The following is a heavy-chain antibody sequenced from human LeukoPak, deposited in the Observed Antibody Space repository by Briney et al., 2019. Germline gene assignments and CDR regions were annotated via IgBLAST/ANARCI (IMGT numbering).Heavy chain of an antibody. CDR2: ISWNSGSI. Sequence: GGSLRLSCAASGFTFDDYAMHWVRQAPGKGLEWVSGISWNSGSIGYADPVKGRFTISRDNAKNSLYLQMNSLRAEDTALYYCAKAPGIAAAGLDYWGQGTLVTVSS. V-gene: IGHV3-9*01. J-gene: IGHJ4*02. D-gene: IGHD6-13*01. CDR3: AKAPGIAAAGLDY. CDR1: GFTFDDYA.